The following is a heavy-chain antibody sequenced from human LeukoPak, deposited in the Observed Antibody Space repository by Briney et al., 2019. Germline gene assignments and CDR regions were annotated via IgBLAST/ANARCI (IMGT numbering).Heavy chain of an antibody. Sequence: KCGESLKISWKLSGYSFTTDWISWVRQMPGKGLEWMGRIDPSDSYTDYAPSFQGDVTISADRSLSTAYLQWYSLKASDTAMYYCARQDFWGQGTLVTVSS. CDR3: ARQDF. J-gene: IGHJ4*02. CDR2: IDPSDSYT. V-gene: IGHV5-10-1*01. CDR1: GYSFTTDW.